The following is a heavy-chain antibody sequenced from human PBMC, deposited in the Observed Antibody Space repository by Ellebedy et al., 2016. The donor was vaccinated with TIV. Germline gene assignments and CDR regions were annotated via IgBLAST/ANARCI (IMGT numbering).Heavy chain of an antibody. CDR2: IKYDGSEN. CDR1: GFTFSSHW. V-gene: IGHV3-7*03. D-gene: IGHD1-26*01. J-gene: IGHJ3*02. Sequence: GESLKISCAVSGFTFSSHWMSWVRQAPGKGLEWVANIKYDGSENYYADSVRGRFIISRENAKNSLYLQMNSLRADDTAVYYCARANMGATYDAFDIWGQGTMVSVSS. CDR3: ARANMGATYDAFDI.